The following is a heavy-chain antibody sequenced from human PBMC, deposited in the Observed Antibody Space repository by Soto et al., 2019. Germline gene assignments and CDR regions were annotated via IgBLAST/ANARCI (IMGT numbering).Heavy chain of an antibody. CDR3: ASQSSDWLLFAS. J-gene: IGHJ4*02. CDR2: ISSSSSTI. CDR1: GFTFSSYS. D-gene: IGHD5-12*01. Sequence: EVQRVESGGGLVQPGGSLRLSCAASGFTFSSYSMNWVRQAPGKGLEWVSYISSSSSTIYYADSVKGRFTISRDNAKNSLYLQMNSVRAEDTAVYYCASQSSDWLLFASWGQGTLVTVSS. V-gene: IGHV3-48*01.